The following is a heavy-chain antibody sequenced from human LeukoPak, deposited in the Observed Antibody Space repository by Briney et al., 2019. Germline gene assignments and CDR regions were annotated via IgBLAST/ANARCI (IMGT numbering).Heavy chain of an antibody. CDR3: ARVSTFDYYYYGMDV. D-gene: IGHD2/OR15-2a*01. V-gene: IGHV1-69*04. Sequence: GASVKVSCKASGGTFSSYAISWVRQAPGQGLEWMGRIIPILGIANYAQKFQGRVTMTRDTSTSTVYMELSSLRSEDTAVYYCARVSTFDYYYYGMDVWGQGTTVTVSS. CDR1: GGTFSSYA. CDR2: IIPILGIA. J-gene: IGHJ6*02.